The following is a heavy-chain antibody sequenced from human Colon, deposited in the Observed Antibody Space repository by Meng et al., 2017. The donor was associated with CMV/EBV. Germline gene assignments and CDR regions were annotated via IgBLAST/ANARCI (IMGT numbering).Heavy chain of an antibody. Sequence: GGSLILSCEGSGFTFRTAWMNWVRQAPGRGLEWVGRIKTKDEGDTTTYAEPVKGRFTMSRDDSQNTLYLQMDSLTSEDTGVYYCLTRPRDSDFHFWGQGTLVTVSS. CDR3: LTRPRDSDFHF. CDR2: IKTKDEGDTT. CDR1: GFTFRTAW. D-gene: IGHD4-11*01. V-gene: IGHV3-15*06. J-gene: IGHJ4*02.